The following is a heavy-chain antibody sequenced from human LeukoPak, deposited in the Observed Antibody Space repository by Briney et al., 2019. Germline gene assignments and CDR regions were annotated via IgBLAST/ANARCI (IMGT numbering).Heavy chain of an antibody. V-gene: IGHV3-23*01. CDR2: ISGSGGST. Sequence: GGSLGLSCAASGFTFSSYAMSWVRQAPGKGLEWVSAISGSGGSTYYADSVKGRFTISRDNSKNTLYLQMNSLRAEDTAVYYCAKDRGGSPAVNQYWGQGTLVTVSS. D-gene: IGHD1-26*01. CDR3: AKDRGGSPAVNQY. J-gene: IGHJ4*02. CDR1: GFTFSSYA.